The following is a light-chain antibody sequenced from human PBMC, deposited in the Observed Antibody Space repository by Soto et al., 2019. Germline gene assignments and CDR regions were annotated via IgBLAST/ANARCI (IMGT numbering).Light chain of an antibody. V-gene: IGKV3-11*01. CDR2: DAS. CDR1: QTLANY. Sequence: EVVLTQSPATLSLSPRERATLSCRASQTLANYLAWYQQRPGQAPRLLIYDASNRATGIPARFSGSGSGTDFTLTISSLEPEDSAVYYCQQRSDSYTVGQGTTLEIK. J-gene: IGKJ2*01. CDR3: QQRSDSYT.